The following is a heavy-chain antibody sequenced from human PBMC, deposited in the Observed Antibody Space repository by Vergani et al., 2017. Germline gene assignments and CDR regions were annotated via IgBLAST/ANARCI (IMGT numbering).Heavy chain of an antibody. J-gene: IGHJ4*02. V-gene: IGHV4-59*01. CDR2: IYYSGST. Sequence: QVQLQELGPGLVKPSETLSLTCTVSGGSISSYYWSWIRQPPGKGLEWIGYIYYSGSTNYNPSLKSRVTISVDTSKNQFSLKLSSVTAADTAVYYCARGWELDYWGQGTLVTVSS. D-gene: IGHD1-26*01. CDR3: ARGWELDY. CDR1: GGSISSYY.